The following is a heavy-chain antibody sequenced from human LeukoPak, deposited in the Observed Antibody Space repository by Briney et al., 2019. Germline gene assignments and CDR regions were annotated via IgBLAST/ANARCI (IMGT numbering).Heavy chain of an antibody. CDR3: AKETSSSFDY. V-gene: IGHV3-23*01. CDR2: ISNSGGST. Sequence: PGGSLRLSCAASGFTFSSYAMNWVRQAPGKVLEWVSGISNSGGSTYYADSVKGRFTISRDNSKNTLYLQMNSLRAEDTAVYYCAKETSSSFDYWGQGTLVTVSS. D-gene: IGHD6-6*01. J-gene: IGHJ4*02. CDR1: GFTFSSYA.